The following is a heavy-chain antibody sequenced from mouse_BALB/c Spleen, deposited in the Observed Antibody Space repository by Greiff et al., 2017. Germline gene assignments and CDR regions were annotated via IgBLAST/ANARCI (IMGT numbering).Heavy chain of an antibody. CDR2: ISSGGGNT. CDR3: ASYDYDYVVYDFDY. CDR1: GFTFSSYA. D-gene: IGHD2-4*01. V-gene: IGHV5-9*03. Sequence: EVQLVESGGGLVQPGGSRKLSCAASGFTFSSYAMSWVRQTPEKRLEWVATISSGGGNTYYPDSVKGRFTISRDNAKNNLYLQMSSLRSEDTALYYCASYDYDYVVYDFDYWGQGTTLTVSS. J-gene: IGHJ2*01.